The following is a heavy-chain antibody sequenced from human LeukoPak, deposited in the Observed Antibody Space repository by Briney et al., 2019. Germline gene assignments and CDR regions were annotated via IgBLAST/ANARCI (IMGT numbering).Heavy chain of an antibody. CDR3: AKDRSFWSGYYWARSGDFDY. CDR1: GFNFNAYN. V-gene: IGHV3-30*02. CDR2: IRYDGTNT. Sequence: GGSLRLSCAASGFNFNAYNMAWIRQAPGKGLEWVACIRYDGTNTYYADSVKGRFTISRDNSKNTLYLQMNSLRAEDTAVYYCAKDRSFWSGYYWARSGDFDYWGQGTLVTVSS. J-gene: IGHJ4*02. D-gene: IGHD3-3*01.